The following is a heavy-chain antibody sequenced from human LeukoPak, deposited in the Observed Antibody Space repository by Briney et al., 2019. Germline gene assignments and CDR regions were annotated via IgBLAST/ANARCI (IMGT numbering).Heavy chain of an antibody. CDR2: IWYDGSDK. CDR3: ARGGRSSSPKYYYYGMDV. D-gene: IGHD6-6*01. Sequence: GGSLRLSCAASGFTFSTYWMNWVRQAPGKGLEWVAVIWYDGSDKHYADSVKGRFTISRDNSKNTLYLQMNSLRAEDTAVYNCARGGRSSSPKYYYYGMDVWGQGTTVTVPS. J-gene: IGHJ6*02. V-gene: IGHV3-33*08. CDR1: GFTFSTYW.